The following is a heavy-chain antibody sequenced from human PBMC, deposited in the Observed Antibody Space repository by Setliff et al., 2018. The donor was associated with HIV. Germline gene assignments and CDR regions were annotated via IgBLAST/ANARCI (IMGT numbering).Heavy chain of an antibody. V-gene: IGHV3-23*01. CDR1: GFTFDNYA. D-gene: IGHD1-26*01. J-gene: IGHJ4*02. CDR3: ARIGTGSQTDY. Sequence: LRLSCAASGFTFDNYAMSWVRQAPGKGLEWVSVVSGSGGSTYYADSVKGRFTISRDNSKNTLYLQMNSLRAEDAAIYYCARIGTGSQTDYWGQGIQVTVS. CDR2: VSGSGGST.